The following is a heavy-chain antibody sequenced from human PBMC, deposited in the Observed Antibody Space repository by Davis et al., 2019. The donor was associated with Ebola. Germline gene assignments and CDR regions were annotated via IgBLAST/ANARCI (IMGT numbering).Heavy chain of an antibody. D-gene: IGHD2-15*01. CDR3: ARVSFLVAATGETYGMDV. CDR2: IYSGGST. Sequence: PGGSLRLSCAASGFTVSSNYMSWVRQAPGKGLEWVSVIYSGGSTYYADSVKGRFTISRDNSKNTLYLQMNSLRAEDTAVYYCARVSFLVAATGETYGMDVWGQGTTVTVSS. CDR1: GFTVSSNY. V-gene: IGHV3-66*01. J-gene: IGHJ6*02.